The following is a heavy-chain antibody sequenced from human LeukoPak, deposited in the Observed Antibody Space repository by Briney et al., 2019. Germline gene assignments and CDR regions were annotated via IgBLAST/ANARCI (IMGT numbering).Heavy chain of an antibody. Sequence: SETLSLTCAVYGGSFSGYYWSWIRQPPGKGLEWIGEINHSGSTNYNPSLKSRVTISVDTSKNQFPLKLSSVTAADTAVYYCARVMDTGYGGKLLGYYYYMDVWGKGTTVTVSS. V-gene: IGHV4-34*01. D-gene: IGHD4/OR15-4a*01. CDR3: ARVMDTGYGGKLLGYYYYMDV. CDR1: GGSFSGYY. J-gene: IGHJ6*03. CDR2: INHSGST.